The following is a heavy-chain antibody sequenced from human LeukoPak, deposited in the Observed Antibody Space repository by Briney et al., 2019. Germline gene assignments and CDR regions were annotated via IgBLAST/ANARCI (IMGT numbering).Heavy chain of an antibody. CDR1: GGSFSGYY. D-gene: IGHD2-21*01. CDR2: INHSGST. CDR3: ARGSVAGIDY. Sequence: SETLSLTCAVYGGSFSGYYWSWIRQPPGKGLEWIGEINHSGSTNYNPSLKSRVTISVDTSRNQFSLKLSSVTAADTAVYYCARGSVAGIDYWGQGTLVTVSS. J-gene: IGHJ4*02. V-gene: IGHV4-34*01.